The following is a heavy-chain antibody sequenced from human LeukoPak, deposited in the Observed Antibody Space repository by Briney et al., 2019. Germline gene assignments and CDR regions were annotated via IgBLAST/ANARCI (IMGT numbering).Heavy chain of an antibody. J-gene: IGHJ4*02. D-gene: IGHD3-9*01. V-gene: IGHV3-48*03. CDR2: ISSSGSTI. Sequence: GGSLRLSCAASGFTFSSYEMNWVRQAPGKGLEWVSYISSSGSTIYYADSVKGRFTISRDNAKNSLYLQMNSLRAEDTAVYYCARSGKIYFDWLLDYWGQGTLVTVSS. CDR1: GFTFSSYE. CDR3: ARSGKIYFDWLLDY.